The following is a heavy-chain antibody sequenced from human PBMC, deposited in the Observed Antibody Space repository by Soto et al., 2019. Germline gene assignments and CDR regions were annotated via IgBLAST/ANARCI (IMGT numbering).Heavy chain of an antibody. V-gene: IGHV3-30*02. J-gene: IGHJ4*02. Sequence: GSLRLSCVGSGFIFSNNGMHWVCQTPGKGLEWVAFMSYDGSDTFYADSVKGRFTISRDNSKNTLFLHMSNLRAEDTAMYYCTIVRVADSALDHWGQGTLVTVSS. CDR1: GFIFSNNG. CDR3: TIVRVADSALDH. D-gene: IGHD3-10*02. CDR2: MSYDGSDT.